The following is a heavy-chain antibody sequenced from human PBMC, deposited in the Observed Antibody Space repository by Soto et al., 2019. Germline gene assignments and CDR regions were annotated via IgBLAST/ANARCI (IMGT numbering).Heavy chain of an antibody. J-gene: IGHJ6*03. CDR3: ARVYSSSFAYYYYMDV. D-gene: IGHD6-6*01. CDR2: MNPNSGNT. Sequence: VQLVQSGAEVQKPGASVKVSCKASGYTFTSYDINWVRQATGQGLEWMGWMNPNSGNTGYAQKFQGRVTMTRNTSISTAYMELSSLRSEDTAVYYCARVYSSSFAYYYYMDVWGKGTTVTVSS. CDR1: GYTFTSYD. V-gene: IGHV1-8*01.